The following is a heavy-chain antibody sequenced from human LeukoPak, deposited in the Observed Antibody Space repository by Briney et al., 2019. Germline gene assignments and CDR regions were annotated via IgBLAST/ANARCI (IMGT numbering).Heavy chain of an antibody. CDR2: ISAYNGNT. CDR3: ARGGDSSGWSYYYYYMDV. Sequence: GASVKVSCKASGYTFTSYGISWVRQAPGQGLEWMGWISAYNGNTNYAQKLQGRVTMTTDTPTSTAYMELRSLRSDDTAVYYCARGGDSSGWSYYYYYMDVWGKGTTVTVSS. V-gene: IGHV1-18*01. CDR1: GYTFTSYG. J-gene: IGHJ6*03. D-gene: IGHD6-19*01.